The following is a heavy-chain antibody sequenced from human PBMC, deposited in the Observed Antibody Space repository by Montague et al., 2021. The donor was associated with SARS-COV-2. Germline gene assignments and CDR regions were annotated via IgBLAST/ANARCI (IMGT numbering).Heavy chain of an antibody. Sequence: SETLSLTCVVYGDSISTDNWWTWVRLPPGKGLEWVGVIYHTGSTKYKPSLNSRVSMSVDKSWHQFSLRLTSVTAADTAIYYCARDGSGRWDLAYWGQGTLVTASS. D-gene: IGHD1-26*01. J-gene: IGHJ4*02. CDR3: ARDGSGRWDLAY. CDR1: GDSISTDNW. V-gene: IGHV4-4*02. CDR2: IYHTGST.